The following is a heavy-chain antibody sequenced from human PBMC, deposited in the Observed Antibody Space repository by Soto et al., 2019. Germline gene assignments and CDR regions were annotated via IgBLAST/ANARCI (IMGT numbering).Heavy chain of an antibody. J-gene: IGHJ4*02. Sequence: EVQLLESGGGLVQPGGSLRLSCAASGFTFSSYAMSWFRQAPGKGLEWVSAISDSGGSTYYADSVKGRFTISRDNSKNPLYLQMNSLRAEDTAVYYCASQKYSSGWYLFDYWGQGTLVTVSS. V-gene: IGHV3-23*01. CDR1: GFTFSSYA. D-gene: IGHD6-19*01. CDR3: ASQKYSSGWYLFDY. CDR2: ISDSGGST.